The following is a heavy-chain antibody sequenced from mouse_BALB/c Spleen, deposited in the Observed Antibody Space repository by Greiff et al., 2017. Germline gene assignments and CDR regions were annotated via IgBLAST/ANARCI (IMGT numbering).Heavy chain of an antibody. CDR3: ARHGYDAMDY. V-gene: IGHV5-6-2*01. J-gene: IGHJ4*01. Sequence: EVQRVESGGGLVKLGGSLKLSCAASGFTFSSYYMSWVRQTPEKRLELVAAINSNGGSTYYPDTVKGRFTISRDNAKNTLYLQMSSLKSEDTALYYCARHGYDAMDYWGQGTSVTVSS. CDR2: INSNGGST. CDR1: GFTFSSYY.